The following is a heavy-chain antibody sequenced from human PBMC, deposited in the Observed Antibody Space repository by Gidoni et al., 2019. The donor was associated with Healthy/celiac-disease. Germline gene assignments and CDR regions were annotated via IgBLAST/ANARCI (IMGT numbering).Heavy chain of an antibody. Sequence: QVQLFQSGAEVKKPGASVTLSCTASGYTFPSYYMPWVRQAPGHVLEWMGIMNSSGGRTSYAEKFQGRVTMTRDTSTSTVDMELSSLRSEDTAVYYCAIDVLRGYSYGFDYWGQGTLVTVCS. CDR3: AIDVLRGYSYGFDY. J-gene: IGHJ4*02. D-gene: IGHD5-18*01. CDR1: GYTFPSYY. CDR2: MNSSGGRT. V-gene: IGHV1-46*01.